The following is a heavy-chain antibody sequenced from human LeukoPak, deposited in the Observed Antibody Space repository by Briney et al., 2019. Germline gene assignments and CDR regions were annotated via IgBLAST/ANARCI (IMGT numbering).Heavy chain of an antibody. CDR1: GGSISSYY. J-gene: IGHJ4*02. CDR3: ASLLRGGVRPLSSDY. Sequence: SETLSLTCTVSGGSISSYYWSWIRQPPGKGLEWIGYIYYSGSTNYTPSLKSRVTISVDTSKNQFSWKLSSVPSAHTTVYYCASLLRGGVRPLSSDYWGQGTLVTVSS. D-gene: IGHD3-10*01. CDR2: IYYSGST. V-gene: IGHV4-59*01.